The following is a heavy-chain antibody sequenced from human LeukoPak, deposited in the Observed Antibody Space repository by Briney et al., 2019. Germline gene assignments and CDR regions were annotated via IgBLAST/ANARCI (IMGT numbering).Heavy chain of an antibody. CDR1: GFTFDDYG. D-gene: IGHD4-17*01. CDR2: INWNGGST. CDR3: AKVRWVMTTVTNFDY. J-gene: IGHJ4*02. V-gene: IGHV3-20*04. Sequence: GGSLRLSCAASGFTFDDYGMSWVRQAPGKGLEWVSGINWNGGSTGYADSVKGRFTISRDNSKNSLYLQMNSLRTEDTALYYCAKVRWVMTTVTNFDYWGQGTLVTVSS.